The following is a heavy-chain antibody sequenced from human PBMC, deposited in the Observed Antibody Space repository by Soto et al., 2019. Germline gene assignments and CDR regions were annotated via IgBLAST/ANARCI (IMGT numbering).Heavy chain of an antibody. J-gene: IGHJ4*02. D-gene: IGHD2-15*01. CDR1: GGSISSSNW. Sequence: QVQLQESGPGLVKPSGTLSLTCAVSGGSISSSNWWSWVRQPPGKGLEWIGQIYHYGSTNYNPSLKSRVTXXVXXSKNQFSLKLSSVTAADTAVYYCARDGPAIGDFDYWGQGALVTVSS. CDR2: IYHYGST. CDR3: ARDGPAIGDFDY. V-gene: IGHV4-4*02.